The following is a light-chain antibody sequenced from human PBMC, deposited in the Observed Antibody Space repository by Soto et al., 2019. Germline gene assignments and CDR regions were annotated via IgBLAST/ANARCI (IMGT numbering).Light chain of an antibody. CDR3: QQYNNWRS. CDR1: QSVSSN. J-gene: IGKJ4*01. Sequence: EILMTQSPATLSVSPGERATLSCRASQSVSSNLAWYQQKPGQAPRLLIYGASTRATGIPARFSGSGSGTEFTLTISSLQSEDFAVYYCQQYNNWRSFGGGTKVEIK. V-gene: IGKV3-15*01. CDR2: GAS.